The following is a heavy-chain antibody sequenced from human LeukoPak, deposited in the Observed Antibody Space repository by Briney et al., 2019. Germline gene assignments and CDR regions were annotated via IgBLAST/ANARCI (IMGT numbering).Heavy chain of an antibody. CDR2: ISHRGST. CDR3: ARDSSGWYFDY. CDR1: GGSFTGYY. J-gene: IGHJ4*02. V-gene: IGHV4-34*01. Sequence: PSETLSLTCAVYGGSFTGYYWSWIRQPPGKGLEWIGEISHRGSTNYNPSLESRVTISVYTSKNQFSLKLTSVTAADTAVYYCARDSSGWYFDYWGQGTLVTVSS. D-gene: IGHD6-19*01.